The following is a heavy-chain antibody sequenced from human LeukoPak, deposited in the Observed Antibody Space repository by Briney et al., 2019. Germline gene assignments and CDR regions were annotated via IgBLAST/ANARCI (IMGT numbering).Heavy chain of an antibody. Sequence: SETLSLTCTVSGGSISSSNYFWGWIRQPPGKGLEWIGTIYYSGSNYYNPSLKSRVTISVDTSKNQFSLNLSSVTATDTAVYYCARHQGGYYYYMDVWGKGTTVTISS. CDR1: GGSISSSNYF. CDR3: ARHQGGYYYYMDV. CDR2: IYYSGSN. J-gene: IGHJ6*03. V-gene: IGHV4-39*01. D-gene: IGHD1-26*01.